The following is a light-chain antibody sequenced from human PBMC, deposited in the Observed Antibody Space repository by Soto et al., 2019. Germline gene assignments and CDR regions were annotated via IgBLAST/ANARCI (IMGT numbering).Light chain of an antibody. CDR3: LQYHTFRT. CDR1: QSISPW. CDR2: DAS. Sequence: DIQTTQSPSTLSASVGDRVTITCRASQSISPWLAWYQQKPGKAPKLLIFDASNLESGVPSRFSGSGSGTEFTLTISSLQPDDFATYYCLQYHTFRTFGQGTKVDI. V-gene: IGKV1-5*01. J-gene: IGKJ1*01.